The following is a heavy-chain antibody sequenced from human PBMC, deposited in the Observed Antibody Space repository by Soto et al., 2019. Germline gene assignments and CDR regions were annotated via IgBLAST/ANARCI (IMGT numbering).Heavy chain of an antibody. V-gene: IGHV3-66*01. CDR3: TPGREQNFK. CDR2: IYSGGNT. D-gene: IGHD1-26*01. Sequence: EVLLVESGGGLVQPGGSLRLSCAASGLTVSNNYITWVRQAPGKGLEWVSLIYSGGNTYYADSVKGRFTISRDSSRNTVYLQMHRLRPEDTAVYYCTPGREQNFKWGQGTLVTVSS. J-gene: IGHJ4*02. CDR1: GLTVSNNY.